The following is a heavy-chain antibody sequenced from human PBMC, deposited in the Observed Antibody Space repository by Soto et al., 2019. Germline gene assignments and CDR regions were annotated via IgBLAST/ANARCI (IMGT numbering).Heavy chain of an antibody. CDR2: ISGYNGNT. CDR1: GYSFTIYG. D-gene: IGHD3-16*01. J-gene: IGHJ4*02. CDR3: TRADFGEARGDY. Sequence: ASVKVSCKASGYSFTIYGISWVRQAPGQGLEWMGWISGYNGNTKYAQKFQGRVTMTTDISTTTAYMELRSLRSDDTAVYYCTRADFGEARGDYWGKGTLVTVSS. V-gene: IGHV1-18*01.